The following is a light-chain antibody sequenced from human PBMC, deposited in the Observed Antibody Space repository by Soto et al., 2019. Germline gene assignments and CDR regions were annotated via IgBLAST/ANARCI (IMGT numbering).Light chain of an antibody. V-gene: IGKV3D-15*01. Sequence: EIVLTQSPATLSVSPGETVSLSCRASQSVSGKLAWYQQKPGQAPRLLMSATSTRATGIPARFSGSGSGTEFTLTVSSLQSEDFALYFCHQYDYWPPITFGQGTRLEIK. CDR2: ATS. CDR1: QSVSGK. CDR3: HQYDYWPPIT. J-gene: IGKJ5*01.